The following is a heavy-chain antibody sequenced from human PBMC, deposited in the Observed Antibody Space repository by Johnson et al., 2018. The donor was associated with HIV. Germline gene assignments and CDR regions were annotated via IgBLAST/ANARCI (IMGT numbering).Heavy chain of an antibody. CDR1: GFTFSSYD. CDR3: ARDKVWQWLSSRDADAFDI. D-gene: IGHD6-19*01. V-gene: IGHV3-13*01. J-gene: IGHJ3*02. Sequence: VQLVESGGGLVQPGGSLRLSCAASGFTFSSYDMHWVRQATGKGLEWVSAIGTAGDTYYPGSVKGRFTISRENAKNSLYLQMNSLRAGDTAVYYCARDKVWQWLSSRDADAFDIWGQGTMVSVSS. CDR2: IGTAGDT.